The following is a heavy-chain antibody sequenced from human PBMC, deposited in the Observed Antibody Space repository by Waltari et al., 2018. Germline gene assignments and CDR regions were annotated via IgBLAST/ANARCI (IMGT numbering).Heavy chain of an antibody. CDR2: IKEDGSES. CDR1: GFTFSNYW. J-gene: IGHJ4*02. Sequence: EVYLVESGGNLVQPGGSLRLSCAASGFTFSNYWMDWVRQAPGKGLEWVANIKEDGSESHYVDSVKGRFTSPRDNAQNLLSLQMDSLRAEYTAVYYCSFSLNDWGQGTLVTVSS. V-gene: IGHV3-7*01. CDR3: SFSLND.